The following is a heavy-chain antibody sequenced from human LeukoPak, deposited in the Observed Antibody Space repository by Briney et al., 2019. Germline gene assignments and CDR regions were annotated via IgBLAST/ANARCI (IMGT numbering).Heavy chain of an antibody. CDR3: ARSTHFDY. V-gene: IGHV4-34*01. J-gene: IGHJ4*02. CDR2: INHSGST. Sequence: SETLSLTCAVYGGSFSGYYWSWIRQPPGKGLEWIGGINHSGSTNYNPSLKSRVTISVDTSKNQFSLKLSSVTAADTAVYYCARSTHFDYWGQGTLVTVSS. CDR1: GGSFSGYY.